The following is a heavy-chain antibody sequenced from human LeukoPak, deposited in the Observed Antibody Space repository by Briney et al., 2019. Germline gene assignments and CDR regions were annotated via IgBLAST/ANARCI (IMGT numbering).Heavy chain of an antibody. D-gene: IGHD1-26*01. J-gene: IGHJ4*02. Sequence: ASVKVSCKASGGTFSSYAISWVRQAPGQGLEWMGGIIPIFGTANYAQEFQGRVTITADESTSTAYMELSSLRSEDTAVYYCARDKIEGATNFDYWGQGTLVTVS. V-gene: IGHV1-69*13. CDR2: IIPIFGTA. CDR3: ARDKIEGATNFDY. CDR1: GGTFSSYA.